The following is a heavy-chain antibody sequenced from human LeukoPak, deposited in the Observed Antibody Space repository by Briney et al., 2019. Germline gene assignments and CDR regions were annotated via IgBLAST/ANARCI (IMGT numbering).Heavy chain of an antibody. Sequence: GGSLQISCKCSGYNFTSYWIGWGRRMPGKGLEWMGIIYPGDSDTRYSPSFQGRVTISADKSSSTAYLQWSSLKASDTAMYYCARPAYYDSSGYFDYWGQGPLVTVSS. CDR3: ARPAYYDSSGYFDY. J-gene: IGHJ4*02. D-gene: IGHD3-22*01. CDR2: IYPGDSDT. CDR1: GYNFTSYW. V-gene: IGHV5-51*01.